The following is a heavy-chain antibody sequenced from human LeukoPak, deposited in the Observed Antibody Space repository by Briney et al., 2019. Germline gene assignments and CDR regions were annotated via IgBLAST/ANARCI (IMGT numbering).Heavy chain of an antibody. J-gene: IGHJ3*02. CDR1: GGSISSGDYY. CDR3: ASYMITFGGVIADAFDI. Sequence: SETLPLTCTVSGGSISSGDYYWSWIRQPPGKGLEWIGYIYYSGSTYYNPSLKSRVTISVDTSKNQFSLKLSSVTAADTAVYYCASYMITFGGVIADAFDIWGQGTMVTVSS. V-gene: IGHV4-30-4*08. CDR2: IYYSGST. D-gene: IGHD3-16*02.